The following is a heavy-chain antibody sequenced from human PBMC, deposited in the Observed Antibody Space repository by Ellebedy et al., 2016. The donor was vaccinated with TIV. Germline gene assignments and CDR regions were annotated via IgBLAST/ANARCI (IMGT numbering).Heavy chain of an antibody. Sequence: ASVKVSCKASGYTFTSYHMHWVRQAPGQGLEWMGIINPSGCSTTYAQKFQSRVTMTSDTSTRTVYMELSSLRSEDTAVYYCAREEMYFYDSAGYYYGSHGMDVWGQGTTVTVSS. V-gene: IGHV1-46*01. D-gene: IGHD3-22*01. CDR1: GYTFTSYH. CDR2: INPSGCST. J-gene: IGHJ6*02. CDR3: AREEMYFYDSAGYYYGSHGMDV.